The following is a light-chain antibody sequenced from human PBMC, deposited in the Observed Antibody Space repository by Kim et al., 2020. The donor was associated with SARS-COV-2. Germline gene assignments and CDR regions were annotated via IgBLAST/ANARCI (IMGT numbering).Light chain of an antibody. V-gene: IGKV3-15*01. CDR2: GAS. Sequence: PGESATRSCRASQSVSSNLAWYQQKPGQAPRLLSYGASTRATSIPARFSGGGSGTDFTLTISTLQSEDFAVYYCQQYADGPRALTFGGGTKVEIK. CDR1: QSVSSN. J-gene: IGKJ4*01. CDR3: QQYADGPRALT.